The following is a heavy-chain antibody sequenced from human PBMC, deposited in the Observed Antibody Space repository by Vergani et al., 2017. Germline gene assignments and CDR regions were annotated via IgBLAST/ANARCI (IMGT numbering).Heavy chain of an antibody. CDR2: ISSGGGYI. J-gene: IGHJ1*01. CDR3: TTAWGLYYLHGEYFQY. D-gene: IGHD3-10*01. V-gene: IGHV3-23*01. Sequence: EVQLLESGGGLVQPGGSRRLSCAGAGFTFDTYTMAYVRQAPGKGLEWVATISSGGGYIFYAGSVKGRFTISRDNSKNTLFLQMNSLKDEDTAVYYCTTAWGLYYLHGEYFQYWGRGTLVSVSS. CDR1: GFTFDTYT.